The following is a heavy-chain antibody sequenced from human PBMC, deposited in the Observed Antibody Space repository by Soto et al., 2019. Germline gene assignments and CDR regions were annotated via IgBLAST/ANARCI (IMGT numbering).Heavy chain of an antibody. V-gene: IGHV1-69*01. Sequence: SVKVACKASGGPLISYAIGWVRQAPGQGLEWMGGIIPIFGTANYAQKFQGRVTITADESTSTAYMELSSLRSEDTAVYYCARDAEGSSGWYPRCFDPWGQGTMVTVT. CDR3: ARDAEGSSGWYPRCFDP. CDR2: IIPIFGTA. CDR1: GGPLISYA. J-gene: IGHJ5*02. D-gene: IGHD6-19*01.